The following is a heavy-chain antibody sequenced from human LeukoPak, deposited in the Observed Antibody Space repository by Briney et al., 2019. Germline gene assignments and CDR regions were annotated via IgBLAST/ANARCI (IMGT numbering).Heavy chain of an antibody. J-gene: IGHJ4*02. CDR2: ISSSGSTI. D-gene: IGHD5-18*01. CDR3: XXXXXXXYRNLGQFDY. CDR1: GFTFSDYY. V-gene: IGHV3-11*01. Sequence: GGSLRLSCAASGFTFSDYYMSWIRQAPGKGLEWVSYISSSGSTIYYADSVKGRFTISRDNAKNSLYLQMNSLRAEDAAVYYCXXXXXXXYRNLGQFDYWGQGTLVTVSS.